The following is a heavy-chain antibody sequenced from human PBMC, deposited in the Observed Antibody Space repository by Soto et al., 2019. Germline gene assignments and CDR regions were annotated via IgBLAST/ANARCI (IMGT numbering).Heavy chain of an antibody. CDR1: GFTFSNYW. Sequence: EVQLVESGGGLVQPGGSLRLSCAASGFTFSNYWMHWVRQAPGKGLMWVSRISSDGSTTNYADSVKGRFTISRDNAKNTLYPQMNSLRVEDTALYHCARGVRGHYGKDVWGQGTTVTVSS. V-gene: IGHV3-74*01. D-gene: IGHD3-10*01. CDR2: ISSDGSTT. J-gene: IGHJ6*02. CDR3: ARGVRGHYGKDV.